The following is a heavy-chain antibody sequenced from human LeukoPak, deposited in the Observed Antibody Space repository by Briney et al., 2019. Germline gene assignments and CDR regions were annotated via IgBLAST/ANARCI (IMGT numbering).Heavy chain of an antibody. CDR3: ARDGTVTAGPFDP. CDR1: GFTFSRYA. D-gene: IGHD4-17*01. Sequence: PGGSLRLSCVPSGFTFSRYAMSWVRQAPGKGLEWVSGISGSGDNTYYADSGKGRFTITRDNSKNPLYLQMDSLTAEDTAVYYRARDGTVTAGPFDPWGGGTLVTISS. CDR2: ISGSGDNT. V-gene: IGHV3-23*01. J-gene: IGHJ5*02.